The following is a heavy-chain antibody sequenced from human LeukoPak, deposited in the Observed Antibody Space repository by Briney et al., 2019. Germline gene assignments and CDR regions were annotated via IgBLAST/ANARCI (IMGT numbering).Heavy chain of an antibody. D-gene: IGHD3-10*01. CDR3: ARGFMVRGQYYYYYMDV. Sequence: SETLSLTCTVSGGSISSSSYYWGRIRQPPGKGLEWIGSIYYSGSTYYNPSLKSRVTISVDTSKNQFSLKLSSVTAADTAVYYCARGFMVRGQYYYYYMDVWGKGTTVTISS. CDR1: GGSISSSSYY. V-gene: IGHV4-39*07. CDR2: IYYSGST. J-gene: IGHJ6*03.